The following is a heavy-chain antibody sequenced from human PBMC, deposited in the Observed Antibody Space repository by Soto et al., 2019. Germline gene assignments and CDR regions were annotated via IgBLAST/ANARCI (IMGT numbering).Heavy chain of an antibody. Sequence: EVQLLESGGGLVQPGGSLRLSCAASGFTFSSYAMRWVRQAPGKGLEWVSGISGSGDSTYYADSVRGRFTISRDNSKNTLYLQMNSLRAEATALYYCAKDRDGAAAGPTKFYGMDVWGQGTTVTVSS. J-gene: IGHJ6*02. V-gene: IGHV3-23*01. CDR1: GFTFSSYA. CDR3: AKDRDGAAAGPTKFYGMDV. D-gene: IGHD6-13*01. CDR2: ISGSGDST.